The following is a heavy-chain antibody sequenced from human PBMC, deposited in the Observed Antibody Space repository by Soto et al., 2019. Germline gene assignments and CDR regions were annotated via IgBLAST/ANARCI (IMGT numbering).Heavy chain of an antibody. CDR3: ARNRYGGYDLYY. Sequence: QVQLQESGPGLVKPSGTLSLTCAVSRGSITSSNWWSWVRQPPGKGLEWIGEVSHTGNNNYIPSLKCGVTMSVDKSGDQFSLRLSSVTAAYAAVYYCARNRYGGYDLYYWGQGSLVTVSS. D-gene: IGHD5-12*01. CDR2: VSHTGNN. J-gene: IGHJ4*02. CDR1: RGSITSSNW. V-gene: IGHV4-4*02.